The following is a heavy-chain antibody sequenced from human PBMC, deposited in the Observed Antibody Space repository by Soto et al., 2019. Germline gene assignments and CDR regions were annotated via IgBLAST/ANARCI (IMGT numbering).Heavy chain of an antibody. CDR3: ARVRTGGYGMDV. Sequence: EVQLVESGGGLVKPGGSLRLSCAASGFTFSSYSMNWVRQAQGKGLEWVSSISSSSSYIYYADSVKGRFTISRDNAKNSLYLQMNSLRAEDTAVYYCARVRTGGYGMDVWGQGTTVTVSS. D-gene: IGHD2-15*01. CDR1: GFTFSSYS. CDR2: ISSSSSYI. V-gene: IGHV3-21*01. J-gene: IGHJ6*02.